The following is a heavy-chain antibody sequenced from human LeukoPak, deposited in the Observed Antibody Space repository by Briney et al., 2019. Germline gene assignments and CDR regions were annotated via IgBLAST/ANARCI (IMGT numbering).Heavy chain of an antibody. V-gene: IGHV4-59*01. CDR2: IYYSGIT. CDR3: AREGWYSSGWYFDY. Sequence: SETLSLTCTVSGGSISSYYWSWIRQPPGKGLEWVGYIYYSGITNYNPSLKSRVTISVDTSKNQFSLKLSSVTAADTAVYYCAREGWYSSGWYFDYWGQGTLVTVSS. D-gene: IGHD6-19*01. CDR1: GGSISSYY. J-gene: IGHJ4*02.